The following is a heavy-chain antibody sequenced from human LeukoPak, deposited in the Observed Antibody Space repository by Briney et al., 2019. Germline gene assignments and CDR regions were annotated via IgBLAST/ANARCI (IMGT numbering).Heavy chain of an antibody. J-gene: IGHJ4*02. CDR1: GGSINSGTHY. Sequence: PSETLSLTCTVSGGSINSGTHYWSWIRQPPGKGREWIGYIYHSGSTNYNPSLKSRVAISVDKSKNQFSLKLSSVTAADTAVYYCARVLGGSNFDNWGQGTLVTVSS. D-gene: IGHD2-15*01. CDR3: ARVLGGSNFDN. V-gene: IGHV4-61*05. CDR2: IYHSGST.